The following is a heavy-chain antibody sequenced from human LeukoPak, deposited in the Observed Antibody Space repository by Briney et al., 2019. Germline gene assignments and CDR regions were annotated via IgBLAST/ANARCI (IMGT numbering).Heavy chain of an antibody. V-gene: IGHV1-2*02. Sequence: ASVTVSCKASGYTFTGYYMHWVRQAPGQGLEWMGWIKPNNGGTNYAQKFQGRVTMTRDTSISTAYMELSRLRSDDTAVYYCARARGDIVVVPAVIWFDPWGQGTLVTVSS. CDR3: ARARGDIVVVPAVIWFDP. CDR1: GYTFTGYY. CDR2: IKPNNGGT. D-gene: IGHD2-2*01. J-gene: IGHJ5*02.